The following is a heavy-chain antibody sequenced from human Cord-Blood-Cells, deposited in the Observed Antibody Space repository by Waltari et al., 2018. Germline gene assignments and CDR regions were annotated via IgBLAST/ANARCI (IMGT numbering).Heavy chain of an antibody. CDR2: IIDSGST. CDR1: GGSISSSSYY. CDR3: ARLIVVVTAILDY. J-gene: IGHJ4*02. D-gene: IGHD2-21*02. Sequence: QLQLQESGPGLVKPSETLSLTCTVSGGSISSSSYYWGWIRQPPGKGLEWIGSIIDSGSTYYNPSLKSRVTISVDTSKNQFSLKLSSVTAADTAVYYCARLIVVVTAILDYWGQGTLVTVSS. V-gene: IGHV4-39*01.